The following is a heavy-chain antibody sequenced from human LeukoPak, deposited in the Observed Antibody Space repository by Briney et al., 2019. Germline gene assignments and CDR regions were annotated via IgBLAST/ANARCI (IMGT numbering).Heavy chain of an antibody. J-gene: IGHJ6*02. CDR3: ARDLRQEYYGMDV. V-gene: IGHV3-21*01. CDR2: ISSSSSYI. CDR1: GFTFSSYS. D-gene: IGHD5/OR15-5a*01. Sequence: GGSLRLSCAASGFTFSSYSMNWVRQAPGKVLEWVSSISSSSSYIYYADSVKGRFTISRDNAKNSLYLQMNSLRAEDTAVYYCARDLRQEYYGMDVWGQGTTVTVSS.